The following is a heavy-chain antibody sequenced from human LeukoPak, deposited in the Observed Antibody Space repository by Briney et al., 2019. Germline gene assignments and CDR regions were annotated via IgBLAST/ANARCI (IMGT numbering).Heavy chain of an antibody. D-gene: IGHD3-9*01. Sequence: GASVKVSCTASGYTFTSYHIYWVRQAPGQGLEWMGIINPSGGSTNYAQRFQGRVTMTRDTSISTAYMELSSLRSDDTAVYYCARGYFDIAHWGQGTLVTVSS. CDR3: ARGYFDIAH. CDR1: GYTFTSYH. CDR2: INPSGGST. V-gene: IGHV1-46*01. J-gene: IGHJ4*02.